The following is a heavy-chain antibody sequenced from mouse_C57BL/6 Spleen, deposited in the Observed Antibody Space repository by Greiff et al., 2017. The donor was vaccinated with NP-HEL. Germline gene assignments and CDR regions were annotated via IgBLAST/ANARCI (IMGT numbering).Heavy chain of an antibody. V-gene: IGHV1-61*01. CDR1: GYTFTSYW. D-gene: IGHD4-1*01. CDR2: IYPSDSET. Sequence: QVQLQQPGAELVRPGSSVKLSCKASGYTFTSYWMDWVKQRPGQGLEWIGNIYPSDSETHYNQKFKDKATLTVDKSSSTAYMQLSSLTSEDSAVYYCASPGGTRFAYWGQVTLVTVSA. J-gene: IGHJ3*01. CDR3: ASPGGTRFAY.